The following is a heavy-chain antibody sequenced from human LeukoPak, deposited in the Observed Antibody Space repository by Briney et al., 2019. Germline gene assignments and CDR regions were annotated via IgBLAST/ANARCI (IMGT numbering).Heavy chain of an antibody. CDR3: ARDGITIFGVPYYYGMDV. Sequence: ASVKVSCKASGGTFSSYAISWVRQAPGQGLEWMGGIIPIFGTANYAQKFQGRVTITADESTSTAYMELSSLRSEDTAVYYCARDGITIFGVPYYYGMDVWGQGTTVTVSS. D-gene: IGHD3-3*01. CDR2: IIPIFGTA. J-gene: IGHJ6*02. CDR1: GGTFSSYA. V-gene: IGHV1-69*13.